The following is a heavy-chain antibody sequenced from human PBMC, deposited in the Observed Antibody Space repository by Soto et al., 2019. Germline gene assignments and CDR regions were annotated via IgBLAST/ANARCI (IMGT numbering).Heavy chain of an antibody. Sequence: EVHLLGSGGDLVKPGGSLRLSCEVSGFTFNNFAMSWVRQSPGKGLEWVSTISSDGDLRHYAESVKGRFTISRDNSKSSVSLQISSLRAEDTALYFCAKVRQRFLDILTGATNFDTWGQGTLVTVSS. J-gene: IGHJ4*02. V-gene: IGHV3-23*01. CDR3: AKVRQRFLDILTGATNFDT. CDR1: GFTFNNFA. CDR2: ISSDGDLR. D-gene: IGHD3-9*01.